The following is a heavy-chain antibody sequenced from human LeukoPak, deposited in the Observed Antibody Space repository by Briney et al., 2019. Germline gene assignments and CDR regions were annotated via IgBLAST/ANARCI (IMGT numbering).Heavy chain of an antibody. Sequence: GGSLRLSCAASGFTFSSYGMHWVRQAPGKGLEWVAFIRYDGSNKYYADSVKGRFTISRDNSKNTLYLQMNSLRAEDTAVYYCAKMTSSYYGSGPEVDFDYWGQGTLVTVSS. V-gene: IGHV3-30*02. D-gene: IGHD3-10*01. CDR2: IRYDGSNK. CDR1: GFTFSSYG. J-gene: IGHJ4*02. CDR3: AKMTSSYYGSGPEVDFDY.